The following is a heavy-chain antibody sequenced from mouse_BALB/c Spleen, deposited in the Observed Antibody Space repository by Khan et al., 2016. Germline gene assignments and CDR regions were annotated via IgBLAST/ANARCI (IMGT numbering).Heavy chain of an antibody. J-gene: IGHJ3*01. CDR3: ARTYDYGSSTWFAV. Sequence: VQLQQSGPELVKPGASVKLSCKASGYTFTSYVMHWVKQKPGQGLEWIGYINPYNEGTKFNEKLKGKATLTYDKSSSKAHMELSSLTSEDSAVYCCARTYDYGSSTWFAVWGQRTLGTVSA. D-gene: IGHD1-1*01. CDR1: GYTFTSYV. V-gene: IGHV1S136*01. CDR2: INPYNEGT.